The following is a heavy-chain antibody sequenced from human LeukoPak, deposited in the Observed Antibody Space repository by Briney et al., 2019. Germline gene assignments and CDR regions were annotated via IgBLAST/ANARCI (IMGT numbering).Heavy chain of an antibody. D-gene: IGHD2-15*01. V-gene: IGHV1-3*01. CDR1: GYTFTSYA. Sequence: ASVTVSCKASGYTFTSYAMHWVRQAPGQRLEWMGWINAGNGNTKYSQKFQGRVTITRDTSASTAYMELSSLRSEDTAVYYCASRYCSGGSCYSGLDYWGQGTLVTVSS. J-gene: IGHJ4*02. CDR2: INAGNGNT. CDR3: ASRYCSGGSCYSGLDY.